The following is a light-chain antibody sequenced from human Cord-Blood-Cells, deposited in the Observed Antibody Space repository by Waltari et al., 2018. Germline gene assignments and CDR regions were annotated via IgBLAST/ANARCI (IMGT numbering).Light chain of an antibody. J-gene: IGKJ4*01. CDR1: PRVSSK. CDR3: QQYNNWPPLT. V-gene: IGKV3-15*01. CDR2: GSS. Sequence: EIVMTQSRATLSLSPGESATLSSTASPRVSSKLAWYQQKPGQAPRLLIYGSSTRAPGIPARFSGSGAGTEFTLTISSLQSEDFAVYYCQQYNNWPPLTFGGGTKVEIK.